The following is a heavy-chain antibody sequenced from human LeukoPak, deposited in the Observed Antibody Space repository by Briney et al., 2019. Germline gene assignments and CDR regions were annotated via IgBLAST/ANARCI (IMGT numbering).Heavy chain of an antibody. J-gene: IGHJ3*02. V-gene: IGHV4-31*03. CDR1: GGSINSGGYY. D-gene: IGHD4-23*01. Sequence: SETLSLTCTVSGGSINSGGYYWSWIRQHPGKGLEWIGYIYYSGSTYYNPSLKSRVTISIDTSKNRFSLKLSSVTAADTAAYYCARDQSGGGDAFDIWGQGTMVTVSS. CDR2: IYYSGST. CDR3: ARDQSGGGDAFDI.